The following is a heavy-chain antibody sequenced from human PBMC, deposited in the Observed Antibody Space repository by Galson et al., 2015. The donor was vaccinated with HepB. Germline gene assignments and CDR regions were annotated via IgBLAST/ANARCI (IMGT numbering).Heavy chain of an antibody. CDR2: VTSGGDYT. CDR1: GFTFSTNA. V-gene: IGHV3-23*01. CDR3: VKGGRDCTGEACYRRTNWFDP. D-gene: IGHD2-8*02. J-gene: IGHJ5*02. Sequence: SLRLSCAASGFTFSTNALSWVRRPPGRGLEWVSRVTSGGDYTYYANSVKGRFSISRDDYKNTLYLQMSDLRPDDTAAYYCVKGGRDCTGEACYRRTNWFDPWGQGTLVSVSS.